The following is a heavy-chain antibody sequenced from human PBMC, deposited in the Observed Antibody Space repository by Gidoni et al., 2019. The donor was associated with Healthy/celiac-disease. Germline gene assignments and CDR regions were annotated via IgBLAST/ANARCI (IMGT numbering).Heavy chain of an antibody. D-gene: IGHD2-21*02. Sequence: EVQLLESGGGLVQPGGSLRLSCAASGFTFRSDAMGWVRQAPGKGLGWVSAIRGSVGSTYYAASVKGRFTISRDNSKNTLYLQMNSLRAEDTAVYYCAKGVYCGGDCYGYYFDYWGQGTLVTVSS. CDR3: AKGVYCGGDCYGYYFDY. CDR1: GFTFRSDA. V-gene: IGHV3-23*01. CDR2: IRGSVGST. J-gene: IGHJ4*02.